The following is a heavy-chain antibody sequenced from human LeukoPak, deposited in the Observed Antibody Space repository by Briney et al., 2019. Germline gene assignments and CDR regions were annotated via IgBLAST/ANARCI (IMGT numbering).Heavy chain of an antibody. J-gene: IGHJ6*02. CDR1: GYTFTGYY. V-gene: IGHV1-2*02. CDR2: INPNSGGT. Sequence: ASVTVSFTASGYTFTGYYMHWVRHAPGQGLEWMGWINPNSGGTNYSQKFQGRVTMTRDTSISTAYMELSRLRSDDTAVYYCAREVVAAMDVWGQGTTVTVSS. CDR3: AREVVAAMDV. D-gene: IGHD2-15*01.